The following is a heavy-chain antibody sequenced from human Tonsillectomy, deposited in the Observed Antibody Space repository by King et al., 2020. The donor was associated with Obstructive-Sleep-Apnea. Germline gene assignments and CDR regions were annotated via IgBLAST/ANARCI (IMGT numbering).Heavy chain of an antibody. CDR2: ISYGGSNK. V-gene: IGHV3-30*04. D-gene: IGHD1-26*01. Sequence: VQLVESGGGVVQPGTSLRLSCVASGITFSSYDMYWVRQAPGKGLEWVAVISYGGSNKYYADSVKGRFTISRDNSRNTLFLQMNSLRTDDTAVYYSARDRRTVGGSYLDGFDNWGQGTMVAVSS. J-gene: IGHJ3*02. CDR3: ARDRRTVGGSYLDGFDN. CDR1: GITFSSYD.